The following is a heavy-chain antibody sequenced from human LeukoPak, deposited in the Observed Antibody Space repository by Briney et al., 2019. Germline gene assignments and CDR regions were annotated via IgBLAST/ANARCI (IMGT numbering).Heavy chain of an antibody. J-gene: IGHJ4*02. V-gene: IGHV3-48*01. Sequence: GGSLRLSCAASGFTFSSYAMNWVGQAPGKGVEWVSYISGSNSHIYYADSVKGRFTISRDNAKNLLYLQMDSLRAEDTAIYYCARVRDAYNYFHYWGQGTLVTVSS. CDR2: ISGSNSHI. CDR1: GFTFSSYA. D-gene: IGHD2-21*01. CDR3: ARVRDAYNYFHY.